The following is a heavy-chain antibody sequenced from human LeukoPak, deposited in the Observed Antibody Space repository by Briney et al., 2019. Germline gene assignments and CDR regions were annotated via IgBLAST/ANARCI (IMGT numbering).Heavy chain of an antibody. J-gene: IGHJ4*02. D-gene: IGHD3-10*01. CDR2: IYPGDSDT. Sequence: GESLKISCKGSGYSFADSWIAWVRQIPGKGLEWMGLIYPGDSDTRYSPSFQGQVSISVDKSISTTFLQWSSLKASDTAMYYCARQYGRPYDYWGQGTLVSVSS. CDR1: GYSFADSW. V-gene: IGHV5-51*01. CDR3: ARQYGRPYDY.